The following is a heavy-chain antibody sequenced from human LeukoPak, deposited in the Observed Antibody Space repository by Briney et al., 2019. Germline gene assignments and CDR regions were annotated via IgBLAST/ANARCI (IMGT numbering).Heavy chain of an antibody. Sequence: GGSLRLSCAASGFTFSGSAMHWVRQASGKGLEWVGRIRSKANSYATAYAASVKGRFTISRDDSKNTAYLQMNSLKTEDTAVYYCTSGGEPTGFDYWGQGTLVTVSS. CDR2: IRSKANSYAT. J-gene: IGHJ4*02. CDR3: TSGGEPTGFDY. V-gene: IGHV3-73*01. CDR1: GFTFSGSA. D-gene: IGHD2-15*01.